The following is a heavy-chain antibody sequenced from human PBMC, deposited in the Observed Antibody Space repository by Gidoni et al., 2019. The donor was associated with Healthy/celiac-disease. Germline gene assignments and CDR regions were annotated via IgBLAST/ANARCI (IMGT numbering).Heavy chain of an antibody. J-gene: IGHJ6*02. D-gene: IGHD6-13*01. CDR1: GGSISSSSYY. CDR3: ARLPIAAAEFVRDYYYYGMDV. V-gene: IGHV4-39*01. CDR2: IYYSGTT. Sequence: QLHLQESGPGLVKPSETLSLTCTVSGGSISSSSYYWGWIRQPPGKGLEWIGSIYYSGTTYYNPSLNRRVTISVDTSKNQFSLKLSSVTAADTAVYYCARLPIAAAEFVRDYYYYGMDVWGQGTTVTVS.